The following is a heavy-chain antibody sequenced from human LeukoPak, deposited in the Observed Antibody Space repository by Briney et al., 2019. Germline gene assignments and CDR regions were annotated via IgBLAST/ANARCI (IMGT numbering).Heavy chain of an antibody. CDR2: TYYRSKWYN. CDR3: ARDGKRTSMITSGGARPHYFDY. J-gene: IGHJ4*02. V-gene: IGHV6-1*01. CDR1: GDSVSSNSAA. Sequence: SQTLSLTCAISGDSVSSNSAAWNWIRQSPSRGLEWLGRTYYRSKWYNDYAVSVKSRITINPDTSKNQFSLQLNSVTPEDTAVYYCARDGKRTSMITSGGARPHYFDYWGQGALVTVSS. D-gene: IGHD3-16*01.